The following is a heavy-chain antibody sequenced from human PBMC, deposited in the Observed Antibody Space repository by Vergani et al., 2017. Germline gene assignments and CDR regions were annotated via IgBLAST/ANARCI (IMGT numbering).Heavy chain of an antibody. CDR1: GFTFSNAW. D-gene: IGHD3-16*01. Sequence: EVQLVESGGGLVKPGGSLRLSCAASGFTFSNAWMNWVRQAPGKGLEWVGRIKSKTDGGTTDYAAPVKGRFTISRDDSKNTLYLQMNSLKTEDTAVYYCTTEGAVYYYVWGRAPPDYWGQGTLVTVSS. CDR3: TTEGAVYYYVWGRAPPDY. J-gene: IGHJ4*02. V-gene: IGHV3-15*07. CDR2: IKSKTDGGTT.